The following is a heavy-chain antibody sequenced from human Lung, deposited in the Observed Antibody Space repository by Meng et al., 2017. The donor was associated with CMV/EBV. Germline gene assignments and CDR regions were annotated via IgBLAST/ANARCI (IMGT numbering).Heavy chain of an antibody. D-gene: IGHD4-11*01. J-gene: IGHJ4*02. CDR2: IYPGDSDT. V-gene: IGHV5-51*01. CDR1: GYSFTTHW. Sequence: XVSCKGSGYSFTTHWIGWVRQMPGKGLEWMGVIYPGDSDTTYSPSFQGRVTISADKSITTAYLQLRSLKASDTAVYYCARQDSYTNYYFDLWGRGTLVTFSS. CDR3: ARQDSYTNYYFDL.